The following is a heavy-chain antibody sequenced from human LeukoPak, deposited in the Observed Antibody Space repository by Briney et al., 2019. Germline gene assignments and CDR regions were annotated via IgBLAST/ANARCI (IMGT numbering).Heavy chain of an antibody. CDR2: IYHSGST. D-gene: IGHD6-13*01. V-gene: IGHV4-38-2*02. CDR3: ARDPNSSSWFHWFDP. CDR1: GYSISSGYY. Sequence: SETLSLTCAVSGYSISSGYYWGWIRPPPGKGLEWIGSIYHSGSTYYKPSLKRRVTISVDTSKNQFSLKLSSVTAADTAVYYCARDPNSSSWFHWFDPWGQGTLVTVSS. J-gene: IGHJ5*02.